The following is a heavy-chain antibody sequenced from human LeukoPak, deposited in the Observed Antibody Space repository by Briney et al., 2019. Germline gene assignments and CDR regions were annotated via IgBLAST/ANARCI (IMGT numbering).Heavy chain of an antibody. D-gene: IGHD5-18*01. V-gene: IGHV5-10-1*01. CDR3: ATTPPMVTDLDY. Sequence: GASLKISCKGSGSRFTSYWISWVRQMPGKGLEWMGRVEPSDSYTNYSPSFQGHVTISADKSISTAYLQWSSLKASDTAMYYCATTPPMVTDLDYWGQGALVTVSS. J-gene: IGHJ4*02. CDR1: GSRFTSYW. CDR2: VEPSDSYT.